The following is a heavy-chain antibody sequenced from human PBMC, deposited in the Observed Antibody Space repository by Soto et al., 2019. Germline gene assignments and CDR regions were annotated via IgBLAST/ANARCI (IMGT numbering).Heavy chain of an antibody. Sequence: PGESLKISCKGSGYSFTSYWIGWVRQMPGKGLEWMGIIYPGDSDTRYSPSFQGQVTISADKSISTAYLQWSSLKASDTAMYYCARGGDYYGSGSYPPYYYYMDVWGKGTTVTVSS. CDR3: ARGGDYYGSGSYPPYYYYMDV. CDR2: IYPGDSDT. V-gene: IGHV5-51*01. CDR1: GYSFTSYW. J-gene: IGHJ6*03. D-gene: IGHD3-10*01.